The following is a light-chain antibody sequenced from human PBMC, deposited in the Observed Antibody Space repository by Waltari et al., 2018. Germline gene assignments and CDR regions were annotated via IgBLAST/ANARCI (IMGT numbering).Light chain of an antibody. Sequence: QSALTQPASVSGSLGQSITISCTGSGSEIDIYNLVSWYQQYPGKAPKLIIYEGDERPAGVSDRFSGYKSGNTASLTISGLQADDEAEDHCCSYAGGTTFLFGGGTKVTVL. CDR2: EGD. CDR1: GSEIDIYNL. V-gene: IGLV2-23*03. CDR3: CSYAGGTTFL. J-gene: IGLJ2*01.